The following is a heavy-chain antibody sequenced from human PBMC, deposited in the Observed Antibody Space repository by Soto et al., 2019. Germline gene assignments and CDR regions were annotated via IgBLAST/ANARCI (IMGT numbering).Heavy chain of an antibody. CDR3: ARGSVDITMRPRWLDP. CDR1: ADSINSYG. CDR2: IYYSGTT. D-gene: IGHD3-3*01. V-gene: IGHV4-59*01. J-gene: IGHJ5*02. Sequence: ASETLSRTCPVSADSINSYGWPWIRQPPGKGLEWIGYIYYSGTTYYNPSLESRGTIWIDKSKKQFSLRLSSVTAADTAVYYCARGSVDITMRPRWLDPWGQGTPVTVSS.